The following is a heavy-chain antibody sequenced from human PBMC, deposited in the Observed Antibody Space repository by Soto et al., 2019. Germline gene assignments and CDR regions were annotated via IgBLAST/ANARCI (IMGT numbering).Heavy chain of an antibody. V-gene: IGHV4-34*01. Sequence: RQPPGKGLEWIGEINHSGSTNYNPSLKSRVTISVDTSKNQFSLKLSSVTAADTAVYYCARVGYSSSPGGWFDPWGQGTLVTSPQ. CDR2: INHSGST. D-gene: IGHD6-13*01. CDR3: ARVGYSSSPGGWFDP. J-gene: IGHJ5*02.